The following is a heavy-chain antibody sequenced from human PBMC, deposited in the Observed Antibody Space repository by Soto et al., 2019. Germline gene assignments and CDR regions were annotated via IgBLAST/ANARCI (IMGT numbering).Heavy chain of an antibody. CDR1: GFTLNNHA. Sequence: EVQLLESGGGLVQPGGSLRLSCTASGFTLNNHAMSWVRQAPGKGLEWVSVISGCDGSTYYADTVRGRFSISRDSSKNTLYLQMSSLRAEDTAVYYCASPPRATVTDNIFDFWGPGTLVTVSS. CDR3: ASPPRATVTDNIFDF. D-gene: IGHD4-17*01. V-gene: IGHV3-23*01. J-gene: IGHJ4*02. CDR2: ISGCDGST.